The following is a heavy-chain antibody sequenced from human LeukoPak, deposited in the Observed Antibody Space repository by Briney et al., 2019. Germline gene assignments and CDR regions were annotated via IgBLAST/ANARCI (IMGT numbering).Heavy chain of an antibody. CDR1: GFTFSSYA. CDR3: AKKGPYYYDSSGYFPFDY. Sequence: PGGSLRLSCAASGFTFSSYAMSWVRQAPGKGLEWVSAISGGGGSTYYADSVKGRFTISRDNSKNTLYLQMNSLRAEDTAVYYCAKKGPYYYDSSGYFPFDYWGQGTLVTVSS. CDR2: ISGGGGST. V-gene: IGHV3-23*01. J-gene: IGHJ4*02. D-gene: IGHD3-22*01.